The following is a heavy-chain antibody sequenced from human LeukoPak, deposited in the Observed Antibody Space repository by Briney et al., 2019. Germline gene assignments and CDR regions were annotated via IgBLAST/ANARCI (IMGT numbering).Heavy chain of an antibody. Sequence: GASVKVSCKASGYTFTSYYMHWVRQAPGQGLEWMGGIIPIFGTANYAQKFQGRVTITTDESTSTAYMELSSLRSEDTAVYYCATPSSGSYYFDYWGQGTLVTVSS. J-gene: IGHJ4*02. CDR3: ATPSSGSYYFDY. V-gene: IGHV1-69*05. CDR2: IIPIFGTA. D-gene: IGHD6-19*01. CDR1: GYTFTSYY.